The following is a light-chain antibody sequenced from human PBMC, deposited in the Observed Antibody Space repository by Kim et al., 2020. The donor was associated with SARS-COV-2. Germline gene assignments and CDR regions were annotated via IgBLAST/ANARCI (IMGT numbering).Light chain of an antibody. Sequence: DIVMTQTPVSLSVTPGQPASITCKSSQSVLQTDGKTYLYWYVQKPGQPPQLLIYGGSNLFSGVPERFSGSGSETDFTLKISRVEAEDVGVYYCMQSIQLYTFGGGTKVDIK. J-gene: IGKJ4*01. V-gene: IGKV2D-29*01. CDR2: GGS. CDR1: QSVLQTDGKTY. CDR3: MQSIQLYT.